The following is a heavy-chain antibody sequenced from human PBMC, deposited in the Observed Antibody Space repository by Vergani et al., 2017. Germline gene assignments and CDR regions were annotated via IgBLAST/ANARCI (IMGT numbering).Heavy chain of an antibody. CDR3: ARWSREWDLLYYFDY. V-gene: IGHV1-18*01. D-gene: IGHD1-26*01. CDR2: ISAYNGNT. Sequence: QVQLVQSGAEVKKPGASVKVSCKASGYTFTNYGISWVRQAPGQGLEWMGWISAYNGNTKYAQKLQGRGTMTTDTATSTAYMELRSLRSDDTAVYYCARWSREWDLLYYFDYWGQGTLVTVSS. CDR1: GYTFTNYG. J-gene: IGHJ4*02.